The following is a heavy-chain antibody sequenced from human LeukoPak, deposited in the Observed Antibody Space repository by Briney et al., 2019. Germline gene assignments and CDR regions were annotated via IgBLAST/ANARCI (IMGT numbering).Heavy chain of an antibody. CDR3: AKVGYYDSNRIEIDY. CDR1: GFTFSGHW. V-gene: IGHV3-7*01. D-gene: IGHD3-22*01. Sequence: PGGSLRLSCAASGFTFSGHWMSWVRQAPGKGLEWVANINQGGSDKYYVDSVKGRFTISRDNSKNTLYLQMNSLRAEDTAVYYCAKVGYYDSNRIEIDYWGQGTLVTVSS. J-gene: IGHJ4*02. CDR2: INQGGSDK.